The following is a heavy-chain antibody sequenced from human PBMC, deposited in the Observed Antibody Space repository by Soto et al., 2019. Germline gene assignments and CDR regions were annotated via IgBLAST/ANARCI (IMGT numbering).Heavy chain of an antibody. Sequence: GGSLRLSCAASGFTFSSYGMHLVRQAPGKGLECVSGISYDGSNKYYADSVKGRFTISRDNSKNTLYLQMNSLRAEDTAVYYCAKDRRTRWSGAFDYGGQGTLVTVSS. CDR1: GFTFSSYG. CDR2: ISYDGSNK. J-gene: IGHJ4*02. V-gene: IGHV3-30*18. CDR3: AKDRRTRWSGAFDY. D-gene: IGHD3-3*01.